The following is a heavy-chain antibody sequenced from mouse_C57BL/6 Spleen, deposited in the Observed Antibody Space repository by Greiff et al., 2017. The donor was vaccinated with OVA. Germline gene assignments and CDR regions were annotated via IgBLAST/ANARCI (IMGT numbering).Heavy chain of an antibody. J-gene: IGHJ4*01. V-gene: IGHV1-53*01. D-gene: IGHD1-1*02. CDR1: GYTFTSYW. CDR2: INPSNGGT. CDR3: ARYSLYGQGAMDY. Sequence: VQLQQPGTELVKPGASVKLSCKASGYTFTSYWMHWVKQRPGQGLEWIGNINPSNGGTNYNEKFKSKATLTVDKSSSTAYMQLSSLTSEDSAVYYCARYSLYGQGAMDYWGQGTSVTVSS.